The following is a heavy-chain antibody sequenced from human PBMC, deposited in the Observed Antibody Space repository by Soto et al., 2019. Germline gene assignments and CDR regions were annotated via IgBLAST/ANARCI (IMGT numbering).Heavy chain of an antibody. V-gene: IGHV3-33*01. CDR2: IWYDGSNK. CDR3: ARDNGGISNYVSWFDP. D-gene: IGHD4-4*01. CDR1: GFTFSSYG. J-gene: IGHJ5*02. Sequence: GGSLRLSCAASGFTFSSYGMHWVRQAPGKGLEWVAVIWYDGSNKYYADSVKGRFTISRDNSKNTLYLQMNSLRAEDTAVYYCARDNGGISNYVSWFDPWGQGTLVTVSS.